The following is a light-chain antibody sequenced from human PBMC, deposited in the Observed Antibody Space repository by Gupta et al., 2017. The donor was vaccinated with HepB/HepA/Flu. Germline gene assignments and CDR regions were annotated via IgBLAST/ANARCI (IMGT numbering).Light chain of an antibody. CDR1: ISNIGRNA. CDR2: SNN. J-gene: IGLJ3*02. V-gene: IGLV1-44*01. Sequence: QSVLTQPPSASEPPGQRVTISCSGSISNIGRNAVNWYQQLPGTAPKLLIYSNNRRPSGVPSRISGSKSGTSASLAISGLQSDDEADYYCATWDDSLRGVLFGGGTRLTVL. CDR3: ATWDDSLRGVL.